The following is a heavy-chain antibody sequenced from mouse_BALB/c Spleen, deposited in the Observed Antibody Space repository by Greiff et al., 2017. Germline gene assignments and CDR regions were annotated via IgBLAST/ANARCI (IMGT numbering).Heavy chain of an antibody. V-gene: IGHV5-12-1*01. CDR3: ARHQATATAMDY. J-gene: IGHJ4*01. CDR1: GFAFSSYD. D-gene: IGHD1-2*01. Sequence: DVKLVESGGGLVKPGGSLKLSCAASGFAFSSYDMSWVRQTPEKRLEWVAYISSGGGSTYYPDTVKGRFTISRDNAKNTLYLQMSSLKSEDTAMYYCARHQATATAMDYWGQGTSVTVSS. CDR2: ISSGGGST.